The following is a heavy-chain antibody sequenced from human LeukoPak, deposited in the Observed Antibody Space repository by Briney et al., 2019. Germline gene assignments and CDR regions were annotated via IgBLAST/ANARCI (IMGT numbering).Heavy chain of an antibody. CDR3: ARRLDY. CDR2: ISSSSVST. J-gene: IGHJ4*02. V-gene: IGHV3-21*01. Sequence: GGSLRLSCAASGFTASSYSMNWVRQAPGKGLEWVSSISSSSVSTYYADSVKGRFTISKDNAMNSLHLEMNSLRAEDTAVYYCARRLDYWGQGTLVTVSS. CDR1: GFTASSYS.